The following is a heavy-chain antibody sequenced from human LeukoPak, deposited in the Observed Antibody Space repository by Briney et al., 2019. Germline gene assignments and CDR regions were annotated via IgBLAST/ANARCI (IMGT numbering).Heavy chain of an antibody. CDR3: ARDLTENYYGSGSYPYYFDY. CDR2: ISAYNGNT. CDR1: GYTFTSYG. Sequence: ASVKVSCKASGYTFTSYGISWVRQAPGQGLEWMGWISAYNGNTSYAQKLQGRVTMTTDTSTSTAYMELRSLRSDDTAVYYCARDLTENYYGSGSYPYYFDYWGQGTLVTVSS. V-gene: IGHV1-18*01. J-gene: IGHJ4*02. D-gene: IGHD3-10*01.